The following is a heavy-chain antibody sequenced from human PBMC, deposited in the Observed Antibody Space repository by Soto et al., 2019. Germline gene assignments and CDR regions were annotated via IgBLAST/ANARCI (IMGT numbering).Heavy chain of an antibody. CDR1: GCRFDYYA. J-gene: IGHJ4*02. CDR3: TKDPMSGPKLRLGEFLSFCVES. CDR2: INGSGNNI. Sequence: EVQLLESGGGLVQPGGSLSLSCAASGCRFDYYAMTWFRKAAGLALEWGSTINGSGNNIDYSDSVNGRFIISRENSNKTSCLQMNSRGGKGTAIYYCTKDPMSGPKLRLGEFLSFCVESSGKGTEVNDPS. V-gene: IGHV3-23*01. D-gene: IGHD3-16*01.